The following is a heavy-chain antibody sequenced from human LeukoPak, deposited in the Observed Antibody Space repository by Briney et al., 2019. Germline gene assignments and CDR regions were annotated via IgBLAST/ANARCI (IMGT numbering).Heavy chain of an antibody. CDR2: IYYSGST. CDR1: GGSISSYY. J-gene: IGHJ5*02. CDR3: AKGGHCSSTSCYIETARGWFDP. Sequence: SETLSLTCTVSGGSISSYYWSWIRQPPGKGLEWIGYIYYSGSTNYNPSLKSRVTISVDTSKNQFSLKLSSVTAADTAVYYCAKGGHCSSTSCYIETARGWFDPWGQGTLVTVSS. D-gene: IGHD2-2*02. V-gene: IGHV4-59*01.